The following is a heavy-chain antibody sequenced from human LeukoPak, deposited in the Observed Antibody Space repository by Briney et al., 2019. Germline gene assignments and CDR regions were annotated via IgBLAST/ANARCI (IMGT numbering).Heavy chain of an antibody. CDR2: ISSSGSTI. Sequence: SGGSLRLSCAVSGFTFSDYYMSWIRQAPGKGLEWVSYISSSGSTIYYADSVKGRFTISRDNAKNSLYLQMNSLRAEDTAVYYCARGRAAAGRRPFDYWGQGTLVTVSS. CDR3: ARGRAAAGRRPFDY. D-gene: IGHD6-13*01. V-gene: IGHV3-11*04. CDR1: GFTFSDYY. J-gene: IGHJ4*02.